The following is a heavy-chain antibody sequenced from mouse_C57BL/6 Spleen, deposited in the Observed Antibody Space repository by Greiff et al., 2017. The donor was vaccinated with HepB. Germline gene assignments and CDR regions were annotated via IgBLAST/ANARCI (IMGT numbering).Heavy chain of an antibody. Sequence: VKLMESGPGLVQPSQSLSITCTVSGFSLTSYGVHWVRQSPGKGLEWLGVIWRGGSTDYNAAFMSRLSITKDNSKSQVFFKMNSLQADDTAIYYCAKPSNWDDYFDDWGQGTTLTVSS. CDR1: GFSLTSYG. J-gene: IGHJ2*01. V-gene: IGHV2-5*01. CDR3: AKPSNWDDYFDD. CDR2: IWRGGST. D-gene: IGHD4-1*01.